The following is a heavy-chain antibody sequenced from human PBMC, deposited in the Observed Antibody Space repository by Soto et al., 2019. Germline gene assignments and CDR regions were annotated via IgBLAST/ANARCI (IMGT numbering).Heavy chain of an antibody. CDR1: GGPITNNW. D-gene: IGHD4-17*01. CDR3: ARNGDYALDY. Sequence: QVPLQESGPGLVKPSGTLSLTCDVSGGPITNNWWCWVRQPPGEGLEWIGEVLHNGNTNYNPSLKSRVTISIDKSKNQFFLKLSSVTAADTAVYYCARNGDYALDYWGQGSLVSVSS. J-gene: IGHJ4*02. CDR2: VLHNGNT. V-gene: IGHV4-4*02.